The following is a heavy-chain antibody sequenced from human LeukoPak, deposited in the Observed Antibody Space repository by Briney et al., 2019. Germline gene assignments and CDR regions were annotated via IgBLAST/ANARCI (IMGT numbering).Heavy chain of an antibody. Sequence: ASVKVSCKASGYTFTGYYMHWVRQAPGQGLEWMGWINPNSGGTNYAQKFQGRVTMTRDTSISTAYMELSRLRSDDTAMYYCARSASPIAVADYWGQGTLVTVSS. D-gene: IGHD6-19*01. V-gene: IGHV1-2*02. CDR1: GYTFTGYY. CDR2: INPNSGGT. CDR3: ARSASPIAVADY. J-gene: IGHJ4*02.